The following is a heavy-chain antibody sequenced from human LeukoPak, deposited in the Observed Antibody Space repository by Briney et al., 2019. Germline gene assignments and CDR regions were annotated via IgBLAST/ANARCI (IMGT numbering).Heavy chain of an antibody. J-gene: IGHJ4*02. CDR2: INAGNGNT. CDR3: ARQPLGYCTNGVCYTAHFDY. D-gene: IGHD2-8*01. CDR1: GYTFTSYA. Sequence: ASVKVSCTASGYTFTSYAMHWVRQAPGQRLEWMGWINAGNGNTKYSQKFQGRVTITRDTSASTAYMELSSLRSEDTAVYYCARQPLGYCTNGVCYTAHFDYWGQGTLVTVSS. V-gene: IGHV1-3*01.